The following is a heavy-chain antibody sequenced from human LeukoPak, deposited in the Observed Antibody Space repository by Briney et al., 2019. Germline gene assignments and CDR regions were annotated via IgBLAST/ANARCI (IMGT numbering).Heavy chain of an antibody. CDR3: ARGYGSGSYPSDY. D-gene: IGHD3-10*01. CDR1: GGSISGYY. J-gene: IGHJ4*02. V-gene: IGHV4-4*07. Sequence: PSETLSLTCAVSGGSISGYYWTWIRQPAGKGLERIGRIYSSGSTNYNPSLKSRVTMSVDTPKNQFSLNLSSVTAADTAVYYCARGYGSGSYPSDYWGQGTLVTVSS. CDR2: IYSSGST.